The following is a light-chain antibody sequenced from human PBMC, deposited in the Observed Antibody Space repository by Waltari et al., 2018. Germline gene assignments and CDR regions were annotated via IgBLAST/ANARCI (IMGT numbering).Light chain of an antibody. V-gene: IGLV2-14*03. CDR2: NVN. Sequence: SALTQPASVSGSPGQSITISCTGTSRDVGGDDSVSWYHDVPDQAPKVIISNVNNRPSGVADRFSCSKSGNPASLTISGLQADDEASYDCSSQSSHGGVVFGGGTKLTVL. CDR3: SSQSSHGGVV. CDR1: SRDVGGDDS. J-gene: IGLJ2*01.